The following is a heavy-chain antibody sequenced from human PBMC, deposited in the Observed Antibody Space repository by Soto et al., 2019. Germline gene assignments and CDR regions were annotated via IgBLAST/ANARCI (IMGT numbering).Heavy chain of an antibody. CDR3: ARDVGRCSSNGCYFYGMDV. CDR2: MSSDGSNK. J-gene: IGHJ6*02. CDR1: GFTFSSYS. V-gene: IGHV3-30-3*01. D-gene: IGHD2-2*01. Sequence: QVQLVESGGGVVQPGRSLRLSCAASGFTFSSYSMHWVRQAPGKGLEWVAVMSSDGSNKYYADSVKARFTISRDNSKNTVYLQRNSLRAEDTAVYYCARDVGRCSSNGCYFYGMDVWGQGTTVTVSS.